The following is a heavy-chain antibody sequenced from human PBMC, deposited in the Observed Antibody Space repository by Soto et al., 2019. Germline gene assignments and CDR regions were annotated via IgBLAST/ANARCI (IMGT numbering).Heavy chain of an antibody. D-gene: IGHD1-20*01. J-gene: IGHJ6*02. CDR1: GDTFNTFA. CDR3: ARSPGITGTRASQYAMDV. CDR2: IIPIFGTP. Sequence: QVQLVQSGAEVKKPGSSVRVSCKTSGDTFNTFAISWVRQAPGQWLEWMGGIIPIFGTPDYAQQFPGRVTISADESTSTAYLELRSLRYEDTAVYYCARSPGITGTRASQYAMDVWGQGTTVTVSS. V-gene: IGHV1-69*01.